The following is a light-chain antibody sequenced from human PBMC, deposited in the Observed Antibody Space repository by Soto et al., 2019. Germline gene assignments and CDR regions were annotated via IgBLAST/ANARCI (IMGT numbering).Light chain of an antibody. Sequence: QSALTQPPSASGSPGQSVTISCTGTSSDVGGYNYVSWYQQHAGKGPKLMIYEVTKRPSGVPDRFSGSKFGNTASLTVSGLQAADEADYFCKSYAGSNTYVFGSGTKVTVL. CDR3: KSYAGSNTYV. V-gene: IGLV2-8*01. CDR1: SSDVGGYNY. CDR2: EVT. J-gene: IGLJ1*01.